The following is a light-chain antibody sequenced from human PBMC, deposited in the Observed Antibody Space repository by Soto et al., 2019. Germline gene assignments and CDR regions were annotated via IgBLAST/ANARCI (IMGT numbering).Light chain of an antibody. Sequence: EIVMTQSPATLSVSPGERATLSCRASQSVSSNLAWYQQKPGQAPRVLIYDISTRATGIPTRFSGSGSGTEFSLTISSLQSEDFGVYYCQQYYSWPLTFGGGTKVDIK. V-gene: IGKV3D-15*01. CDR3: QQYYSWPLT. CDR2: DIS. J-gene: IGKJ4*01. CDR1: QSVSSN.